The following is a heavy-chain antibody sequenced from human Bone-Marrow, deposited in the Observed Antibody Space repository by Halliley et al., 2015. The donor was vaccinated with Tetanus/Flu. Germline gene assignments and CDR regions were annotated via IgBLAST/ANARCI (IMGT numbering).Heavy chain of an antibody. D-gene: IGHD3-9*01. V-gene: IGHV3-30*18. Sequence: SLRLSCTASGFTFRDYGFHWVRQAPGKGLEWVALISYDGVNIFYGDSMKGRFTISRDNSKNTLYLQMNSLRAEDTAVYYCAKDSRLGEDLMTGSSIGWIDPWGQGTLVTVSS. CDR2: ISYDGVNI. CDR1: GFTFRDYG. J-gene: IGHJ5*02. CDR3: AKDSRLGEDLMTGSSIGWIDP.